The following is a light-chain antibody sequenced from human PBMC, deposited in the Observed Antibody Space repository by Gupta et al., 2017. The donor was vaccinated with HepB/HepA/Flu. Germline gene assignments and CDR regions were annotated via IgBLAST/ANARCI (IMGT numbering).Light chain of an antibody. Sequence: QAVLTQPSSLSASPGASASLTCTLRSGIHVGTYSIYWYQQKPGSPPQYLLRYKSDSDNQQGSGVPSRFSGSKDASANAGILLISGLQSEDEAYYYCLIWHSSAWVFGGGTKLTVL. J-gene: IGLJ3*02. CDR3: LIWHSSAWV. CDR2: YKSDSDN. V-gene: IGLV5-45*02. CDR1: SGIHVGTYS.